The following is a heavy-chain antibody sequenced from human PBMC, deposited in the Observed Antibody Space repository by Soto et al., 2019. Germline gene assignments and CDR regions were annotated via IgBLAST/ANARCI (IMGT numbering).Heavy chain of an antibody. D-gene: IGHD3-22*01. CDR1: GFTFSSYD. V-gene: IGHV3-30*18. Sequence: QVQLVESGGGVVQPGRSLRLSCAASGFTFSSYDMHWDRQAPGKGLEWVAVISYDGSNKYYADSVKGRFTISRDNSKNTLYLQMNSLRAEDTAVYYCAKDGPYDTTLGAFDIWGQGTMVTVSS. CDR3: AKDGPYDTTLGAFDI. CDR2: ISYDGSNK. J-gene: IGHJ3*02.